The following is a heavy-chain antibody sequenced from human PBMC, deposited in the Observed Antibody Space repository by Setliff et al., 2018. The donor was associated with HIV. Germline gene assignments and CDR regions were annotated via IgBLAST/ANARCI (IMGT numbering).Heavy chain of an antibody. J-gene: IGHJ4*02. CDR2: ISGRSENT. CDR3: AKVEIASRPRGFDY. Sequence: GGSLRLSCAASGLTFSSYAMSWVRQAPGKGLEWVSGISGRSENTFYADSVKGRFTISRDNSLNTVYLQMNSLRAEDTAVYYCAKVEIASRPRGFDYWGQGTLVTVPS. D-gene: IGHD6-6*01. V-gene: IGHV3-23*01. CDR1: GLTFSSYA.